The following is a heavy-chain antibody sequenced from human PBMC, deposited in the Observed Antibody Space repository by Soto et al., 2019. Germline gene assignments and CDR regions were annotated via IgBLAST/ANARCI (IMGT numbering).Heavy chain of an antibody. CDR1: GFTFSSYG. CDR2: ISYDGSNK. J-gene: IGHJ4*02. V-gene: IGHV3-30*18. D-gene: IGHD3-3*01. Sequence: GGSLRLSCAASGFTFSSYGMHWVRQAPGKGLEWVAVISYDGSNKYYADSVKGRLTISRDNSKNTLYLQMNSLRAEDTAVYYCAKPLSGYYIPIDYWGQGTLVTVSS. CDR3: AKPLSGYYIPIDY.